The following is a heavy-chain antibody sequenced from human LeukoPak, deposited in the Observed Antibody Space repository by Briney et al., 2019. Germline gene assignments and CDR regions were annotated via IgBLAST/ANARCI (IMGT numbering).Heavy chain of an antibody. CDR3: ARHGREEYGDYDAPMRLRRGIAVDP. V-gene: IGHV4-39*01. D-gene: IGHD4-17*01. Sequence: GSLRLSCAASGFTFSSYSMNWVRQAPGKGLEWIGSIYYSGSTYYNPSLKSRVTISVDTSKNQFSLKLSSVTAADTAVYYCARHGREEYGDYDAPMRLRRGIAVDPWGQGTLVTVSS. CDR1: GFTFSSYSMN. CDR2: IYYSGST. J-gene: IGHJ5*02.